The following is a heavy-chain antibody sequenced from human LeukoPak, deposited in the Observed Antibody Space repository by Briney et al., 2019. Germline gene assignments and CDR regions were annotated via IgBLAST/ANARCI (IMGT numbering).Heavy chain of an antibody. Sequence: PGGSLRLSCAVSGFTVSGNYMSWVRQAPGKGLEWVSVMYSTGSTDYADSVKGRFTIFRDNSKNTLYLQMNSLRAEDTAVYYCAEPELPSGRGAFDYWGQGTLVTVSS. J-gene: IGHJ4*02. V-gene: IGHV3-53*01. CDR3: AEPELPSGRGAFDY. CDR2: MYSTGST. CDR1: GFTVSGNY. D-gene: IGHD1-14*01.